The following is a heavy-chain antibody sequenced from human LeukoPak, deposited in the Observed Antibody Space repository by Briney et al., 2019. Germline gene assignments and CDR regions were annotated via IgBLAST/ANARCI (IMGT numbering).Heavy chain of an antibody. CDR2: IKQDGSEK. CDR3: ARELRDDYDGSWFDP. Sequence: GGSLRLSCAASGFTFRTYWMSWVRQAPGKGLEWVANIKQDGSEKYYVDSVKGRFTISRDNAKNSLYLQMNSLRAEDTAVYYCARELRDDYDGSWFDPWGQGTLVTVSS. V-gene: IGHV3-7*03. D-gene: IGHD4-23*01. J-gene: IGHJ5*02. CDR1: GFTFRTYW.